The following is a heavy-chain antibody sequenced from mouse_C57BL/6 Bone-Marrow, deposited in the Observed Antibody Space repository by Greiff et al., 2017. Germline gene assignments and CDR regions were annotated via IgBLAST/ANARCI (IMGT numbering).Heavy chain of an antibody. CDR2: INPSTGGT. V-gene: IGHV1-42*01. CDR3: ARRGPYAKDK. CDR1: GYSFTGYY. Sequence: EVQLQQSGPELVKPGASVKISCKASGYSFTGYYMNWVKQSPEKSLEWIGEINPSTGGTTYNQKFKAKATLTVDKSSSTAYRQLNSRTSEDSAVYYCARRGPYAKDKWGQGTAVTVSS. J-gene: IGHJ4*01.